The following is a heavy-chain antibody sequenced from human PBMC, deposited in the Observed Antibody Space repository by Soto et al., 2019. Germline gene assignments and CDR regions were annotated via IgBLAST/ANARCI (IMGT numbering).Heavy chain of an antibody. J-gene: IGHJ4*02. CDR2: IYYSGNT. CDR1: GGSIISGDYY. CDR3: ARDLKRYRTPRGPLEY. D-gene: IGHD2-2*02. Sequence: PSETLSLTCTVSGGSIISGDYYWSWIRQPPGRGLEWIGCIYYSGNTYYNPSLKRRFSISVDTSKNQFSLQLSSVTVADTAVYYCARDLKRYRTPRGPLEYGGLEPLVTVSS. V-gene: IGHV4-30-4*01.